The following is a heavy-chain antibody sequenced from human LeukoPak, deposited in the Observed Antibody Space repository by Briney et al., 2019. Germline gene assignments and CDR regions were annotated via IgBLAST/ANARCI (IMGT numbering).Heavy chain of an antibody. CDR3: TRVQAGRAGLMDV. CDR2: IDPDGTTT. V-gene: IGHV3-74*01. CDR1: GFTLSGYW. Sequence: PGGSLRLSCAASGFTLSGYWMHWVRQAPGEGLVWVSRIDPDGTTTNYADSVKGRFTTSRDYAKNTLYLQMNSLRAEDTALYYCTRVQAGRAGLMDVWGRGTTVTVSS. J-gene: IGHJ6*02. D-gene: IGHD6-13*01.